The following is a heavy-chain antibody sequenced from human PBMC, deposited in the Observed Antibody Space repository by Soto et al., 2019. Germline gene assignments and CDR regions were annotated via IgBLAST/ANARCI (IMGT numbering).Heavy chain of an antibody. V-gene: IGHV3-7*01. Sequence: GGSLGLSCAAYGFTFSSYWMSWVRQAPGKGLEWVANIKQDGSEKYYVDSVKGRFTISRDNAKNSLYLQMNSLRAEDTAVYYCARGELGYSYGYTHYYYYYMDVWGKGTTVTVSS. J-gene: IGHJ6*03. CDR3: ARGELGYSYGYTHYYYYYMDV. CDR2: IKQDGSEK. D-gene: IGHD5-18*01. CDR1: GFTFSSYW.